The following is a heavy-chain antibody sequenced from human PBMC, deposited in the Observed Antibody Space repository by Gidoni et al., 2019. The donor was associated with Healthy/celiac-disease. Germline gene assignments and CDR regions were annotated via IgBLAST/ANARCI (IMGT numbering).Heavy chain of an antibody. J-gene: IGHJ4*02. D-gene: IGHD3-10*01. V-gene: IGHV3-33*01. CDR1: GFTFRSYG. Sequence: QVQLVESGGGVVQPGRSLSLLCAASGFTFRSYGMHWVRQAPGKGLGWVAVIWYDGSNKYYADSVKGRFTISRDNSKNTLYLQMNSLRAEDTAVYYCARDQDGSGSYYFTYYFDYWGQGTLVTVSS. CDR2: IWYDGSNK. CDR3: ARDQDGSGSYYFTYYFDY.